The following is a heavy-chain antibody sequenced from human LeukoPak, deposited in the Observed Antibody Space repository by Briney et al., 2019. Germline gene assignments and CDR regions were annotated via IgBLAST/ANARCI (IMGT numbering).Heavy chain of an antibody. Sequence: GGSLGLSCAASGFTLSTYGMHWVRQAPRKGLEWVAIISHDGNDKDYADSVRGRFTISRDNSKNTLYLQMNSLRGEDTAVYYWAKSTGPAGYYLDYWGQGILVTVSS. CDR2: ISHDGNDK. J-gene: IGHJ4*02. CDR3: AKSTGPAGYYLDY. D-gene: IGHD2-2*01. CDR1: GFTLSTYG. V-gene: IGHV3-30*18.